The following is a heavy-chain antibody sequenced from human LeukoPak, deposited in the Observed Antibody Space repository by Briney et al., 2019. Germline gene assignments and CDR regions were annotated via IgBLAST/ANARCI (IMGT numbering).Heavy chain of an antibody. CDR3: ARDGSGWVQYNWFDP. J-gene: IGHJ5*02. CDR1: GGSISSYY. Sequence: SETLSLTCTLSGGSISSYYWSWIRQPAGGGLEWIGRIYTSGSTNYNRSLKSRVTMSVDTFKIQCSLSLSSVTAADTAVYYCARDGSGWVQYNWFDPWGQGTLVTVSS. V-gene: IGHV4-4*07. CDR2: IYTSGST. D-gene: IGHD6-19*01.